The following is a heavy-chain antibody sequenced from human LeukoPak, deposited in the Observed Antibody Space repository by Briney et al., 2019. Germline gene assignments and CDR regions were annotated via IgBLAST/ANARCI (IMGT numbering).Heavy chain of an antibody. CDR1: GFTFSSHG. Sequence: PGGSLRLSCGASGFTFSSHGMNWVRQAPGKGLEWVSAMSGSGAYTYYADSVKGRFTIFRDNAKNTLYLQMNSLRAEDTAVYYCAKDSGVFPYYGSGEPYYFDYWGQGTLVTVSS. CDR2: MSGSGAYT. V-gene: IGHV3-23*01. J-gene: IGHJ4*02. D-gene: IGHD3-10*01. CDR3: AKDSGVFPYYGSGEPYYFDY.